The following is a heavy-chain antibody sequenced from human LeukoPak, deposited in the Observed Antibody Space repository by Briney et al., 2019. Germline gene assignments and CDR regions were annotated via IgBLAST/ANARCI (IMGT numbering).Heavy chain of an antibody. D-gene: IGHD2-8*01. CDR2: INAGNGNT. Sequence: ASVKVSCKASGYTFTSYAMHWVRQAPGQRLEWMGWINAGNGNTKYSQEFQGRVTITRDTSASTAYMELSSLRSEDMAVYYCARDTIYCTNGVCYPDYWGQGTLVTVSS. V-gene: IGHV1-3*03. CDR3: ARDTIYCTNGVCYPDY. J-gene: IGHJ4*02. CDR1: GYTFTSYA.